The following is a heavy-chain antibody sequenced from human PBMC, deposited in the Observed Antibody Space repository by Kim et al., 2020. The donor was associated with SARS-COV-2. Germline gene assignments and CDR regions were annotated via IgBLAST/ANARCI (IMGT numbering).Heavy chain of an antibody. V-gene: IGHV3-23*01. Sequence: GGSLRLSCVASGFTFSSYVMSWVRQAPGKGLEWVSIISGSGGSTSYADSVEGRFTISRDNSKNTLYLQMNSLRVEDTAVYYCAKRLWFGEFGVCPYDYWG. J-gene: IGHJ4*01. CDR3: AKRLWFGEFGVCPYDY. CDR2: ISGSGGST. D-gene: IGHD3-10*01. CDR1: GFTFSSYV.